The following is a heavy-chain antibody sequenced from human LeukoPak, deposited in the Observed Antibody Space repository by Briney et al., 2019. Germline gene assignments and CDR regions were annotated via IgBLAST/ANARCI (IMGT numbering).Heavy chain of an antibody. CDR2: INPNSGGT. J-gene: IGHJ4*02. D-gene: IGHD5-18*01. CDR1: GYTFTGYY. V-gene: IGHV1-2*02. CDR3: ARAQQWFNYFDY. Sequence: ASVKVSCKASGYTFTGYYMHWVRQAPGQGLEWMGWINPNSGGTNYAQKFQGRVTMTRDTSISTAYMELSRLRSDDTAVYYCARAQQWFNYFDYWGQGTLVTVSS.